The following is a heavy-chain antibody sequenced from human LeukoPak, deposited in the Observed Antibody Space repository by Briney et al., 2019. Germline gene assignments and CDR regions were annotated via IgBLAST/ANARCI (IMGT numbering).Heavy chain of an antibody. D-gene: IGHD5-12*01. V-gene: IGHV3-7*01. CDR3: GRLPSWLLRP. CDR2: IKDDGRQK. Sequence: GGSLRLSCAPSGFTFSRYWMTWVRQTPEKGLEWVASIKDDGRQKYYVDSVKGRFTVSRDNAKNSAYLQMDSLRAEDTALYYCGRLPSWLLRPGDPGPLVTVS. CDR1: GFTFSRYW. J-gene: IGHJ4*02.